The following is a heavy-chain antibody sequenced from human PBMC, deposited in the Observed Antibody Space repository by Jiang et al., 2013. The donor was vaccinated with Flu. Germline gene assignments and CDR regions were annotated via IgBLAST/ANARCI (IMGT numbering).Heavy chain of an antibody. Sequence: GSGLVKPSQTLSLTCTVSGGSISRGGYYWSWIRQHPGKGLEWIGYIYYSGSTYYNPSLKSRIIISIDTSKNQFSLKLSSVTAADSAVYYCARVLDFGNTRYFDYWGQGTLVTVSS. V-gene: IGHV4-31*03. J-gene: IGHJ4*02. CDR1: GGSISRGGYY. D-gene: IGHD4-11*01. CDR2: IYYSGST. CDR3: ARVLDFGNTRYFDY.